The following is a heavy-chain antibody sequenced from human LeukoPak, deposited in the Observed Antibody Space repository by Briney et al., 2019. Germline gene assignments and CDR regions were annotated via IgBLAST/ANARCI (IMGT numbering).Heavy chain of an antibody. CDR2: ISWDGGST. V-gene: IGHV3-43D*03. J-gene: IGHJ4*02. Sequence: GRSLRLSCAASGFTFDDYAMHWVRQAPGKGLEWVSLISWDGGSTYYADSVKGRFSVSRDNSKNSLYLQMNSLRAEDTAFYYCAKASGIAVTGIDYWGQGTLVTVSS. CDR3: AKASGIAVTGIDY. CDR1: GFTFDDYA. D-gene: IGHD6-19*01.